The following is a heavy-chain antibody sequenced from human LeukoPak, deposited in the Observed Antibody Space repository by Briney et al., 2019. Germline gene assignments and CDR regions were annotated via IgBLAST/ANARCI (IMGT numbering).Heavy chain of an antibody. Sequence: GGSLRLSCAASGFTFSDYYMSWIRQAPGKGLEWVSYISSSGSTIYYADSVKGRFTISRDNAKNSLYLQMNSLRAEDTAVYYCAKGPAGPYYDSSPEPFDIWGQGTMVTVSS. V-gene: IGHV3-11*01. CDR3: AKGPAGPYYDSSPEPFDI. CDR1: GFTFSDYY. J-gene: IGHJ3*02. D-gene: IGHD3-22*01. CDR2: ISSSGSTI.